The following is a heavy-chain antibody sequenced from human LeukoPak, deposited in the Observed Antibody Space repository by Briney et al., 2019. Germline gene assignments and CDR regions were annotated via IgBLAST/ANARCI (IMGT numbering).Heavy chain of an antibody. D-gene: IGHD3-22*01. V-gene: IGHV4-59*01. J-gene: IGHJ5*02. CDR3: ARSPIDSSGYYYNWFDP. CDR2: IYYSGST. CDR1: GGSISSYY. Sequence: SETLSLTCTVSGGSISSYYWSWIRQPPGKGLEWIGYIYYSGSTNYNPSLKSRVTISVDTSKNQFSLKLSSVTAADTAVYYCARSPIDSSGYYYNWFDPWGQGTLVTVSS.